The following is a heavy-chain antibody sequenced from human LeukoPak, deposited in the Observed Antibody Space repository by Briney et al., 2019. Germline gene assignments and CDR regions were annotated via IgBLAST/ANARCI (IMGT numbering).Heavy chain of an antibody. CDR3: AKDATPFNSIWDYLDS. CDR2: IGGGDDI. V-gene: IGHV3-23*01. CDR1: GFTFRNYA. J-gene: IGHJ4*02. Sequence: SGGSLRLSCGASGFTFRNYAMNWVRQAPGKGLEWVAGIGGGDDIHYADSVKGRFTGFRDDSKNTVYLQMSSLRIEDTAVYYCAKDATPFNSIWDYLDSWGQGALVTVSA. D-gene: IGHD7-27*01.